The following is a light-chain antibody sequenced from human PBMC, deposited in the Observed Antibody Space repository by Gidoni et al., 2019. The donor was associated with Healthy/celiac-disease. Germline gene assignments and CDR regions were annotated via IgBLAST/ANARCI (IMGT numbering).Light chain of an antibody. CDR1: QTVSSSD. V-gene: IGKV3-20*01. J-gene: IGKJ5*01. CDR2: GAS. CDR3: QHYGSSPPIT. Sequence: EIVLTQSPGTLSLSPGERATLSRRASQTVSSSDLAWYQQKPGQAPRLLIYGASSRATGIPNRFSGSGSGTDFTLTISRLEPEDFAVYYCQHYGSSPPITFGHGTRLEIK.